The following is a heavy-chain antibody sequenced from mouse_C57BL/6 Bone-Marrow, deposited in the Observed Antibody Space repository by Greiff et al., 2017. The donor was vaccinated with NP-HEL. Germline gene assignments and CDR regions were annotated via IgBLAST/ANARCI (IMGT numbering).Heavy chain of an antibody. J-gene: IGHJ1*03. Sequence: VQLKESGAELVRPGASVKLSCTASGFNFKDDYMHWVKQRPEQGLEWIGWIDPENGVTEYASKFQGKATITADTSSNAAYMQLSSLTSEDTAVYYCASRGGGNDDYEGWGTALTVT. CDR2: IDPENGVT. CDR1: GFNFKDDY. V-gene: IGHV14-4*01. CDR3: ASRGGGNDDYEG. D-gene: IGHD1-1*02.